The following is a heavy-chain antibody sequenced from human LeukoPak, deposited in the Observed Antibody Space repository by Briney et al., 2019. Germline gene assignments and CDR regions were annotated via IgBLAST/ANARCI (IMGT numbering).Heavy chain of an antibody. Sequence: GGSLRLSCAASGFTFSSYAMSWVRQAPGKGLEWVSAISGSGGSTYYADSAKGRFTISRDNSKNTLYLQMNSLRAEDTAVYYCATENQLPDAFDIWGQGTMVTVSS. CDR3: ATENQLPDAFDI. CDR2: ISGSGGST. V-gene: IGHV3-23*01. D-gene: IGHD2-2*01. J-gene: IGHJ3*02. CDR1: GFTFSSYA.